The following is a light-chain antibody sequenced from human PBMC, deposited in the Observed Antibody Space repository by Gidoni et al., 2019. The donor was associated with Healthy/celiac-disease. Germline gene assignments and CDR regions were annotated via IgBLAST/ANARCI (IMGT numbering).Light chain of an antibody. CDR3: QQRSNWPALT. CDR2: DAS. V-gene: IGKV3-11*01. CDR1: PSVSSY. Sequence: EIVFTQSPATLSLSPGERATLSFRASPSVSSYLAWYQQKPGQAPRLLIYDASNRATGSPARFSGSGSGTDFTLTISSLEPEDFAVYYCQQRSNWPALTFGGGTKVEIK. J-gene: IGKJ4*01.